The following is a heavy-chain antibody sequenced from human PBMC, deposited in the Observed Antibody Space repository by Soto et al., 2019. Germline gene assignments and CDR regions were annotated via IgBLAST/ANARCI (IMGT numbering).Heavy chain of an antibody. CDR1: GYTFTNYW. J-gene: IGHJ3*02. Sequence: EVQLVQSGAEGKAPGESLRISCQGSGYTFTNYWITWVRQTPGKGLEWMGKIDPNDSYSDYSPSFRGHVTISVDKSISTASLQWSSLEASDTAIYYCARHLTAKLPYLDAFDIWGQGTMVTVSS. D-gene: IGHD7-27*01. CDR2: IDPNDSYS. V-gene: IGHV5-10-1*03. CDR3: ARHLTAKLPYLDAFDI.